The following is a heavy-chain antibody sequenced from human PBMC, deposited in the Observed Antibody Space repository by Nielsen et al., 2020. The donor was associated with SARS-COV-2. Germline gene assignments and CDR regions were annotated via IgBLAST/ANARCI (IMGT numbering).Heavy chain of an antibody. CDR1: GGSISSSSYY. V-gene: IGHV4-39*01. J-gene: IGHJ4*02. Sequence: SETLSLTCTVSGGSISSSSYYWGWIRQPPGKGLEWIGSIYYSGSTYYNPSLKSRVTISVDTSKNQFSLKLSSVTAADTAVYYRARVDAFSSSAPRFYFDYWGQGTLVTVSS. CDR2: IYYSGST. CDR3: ARVDAFSSSAPRFYFDY. D-gene: IGHD6-6*01.